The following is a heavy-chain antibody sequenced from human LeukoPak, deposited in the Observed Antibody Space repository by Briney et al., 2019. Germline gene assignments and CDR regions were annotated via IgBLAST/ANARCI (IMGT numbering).Heavy chain of an antibody. CDR3: AKGEASSGWSGPFAI. V-gene: IGHV3-9*01. J-gene: IGHJ6*02. CDR2: ISWNSGSI. D-gene: IGHD6-19*01. CDR1: GFTFDDYG. Sequence: GGSLRLSCVASGFTFDDYGMHWVRLGPGKGLEWVSGISWNSGSIGYADSVKGRFTISRDNAKNSLYLQMNSLRAEDTALYYCAKGEASSGWSGPFAIRGQGTTVTVSS.